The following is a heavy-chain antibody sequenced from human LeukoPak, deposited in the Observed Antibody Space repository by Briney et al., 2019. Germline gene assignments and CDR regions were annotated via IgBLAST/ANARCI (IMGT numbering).Heavy chain of an antibody. Sequence: GGSLRLSCAASGFTFSSYSMNWVRQAPGKGLEWVSSISSSSSYIYYADSVKGRFTISRDNAKNSLYLQMNSLRAGDTAVYYCAREGYGGNSEAFDIWGQGTMVTVSS. CDR3: AREGYGGNSEAFDI. J-gene: IGHJ3*02. CDR1: GFTFSSYS. D-gene: IGHD4-23*01. CDR2: ISSSSSYI. V-gene: IGHV3-21*01.